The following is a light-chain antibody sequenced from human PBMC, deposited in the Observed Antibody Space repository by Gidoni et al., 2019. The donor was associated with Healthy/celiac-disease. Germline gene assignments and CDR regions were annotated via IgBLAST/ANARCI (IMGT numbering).Light chain of an antibody. Sequence: SYELPQPPSVSVSPGQTARITCSGDALPKQYAYWYQQKQGQAPVLVIYKDSERPSGIPERVSGSSSGTTVTLTSSGVQAEDEADYYCQSADSSGTWVFGGGTKLTVL. V-gene: IGLV3-25*02. CDR1: ALPKQY. CDR3: QSADSSGTWV. J-gene: IGLJ3*02. CDR2: KDS.